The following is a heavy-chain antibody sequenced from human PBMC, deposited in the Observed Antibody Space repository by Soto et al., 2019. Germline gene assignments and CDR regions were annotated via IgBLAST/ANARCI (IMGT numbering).Heavy chain of an antibody. CDR1: GYSFTSYW. J-gene: IGHJ3*02. CDR3: ARRACSYGYEIDAFDI. D-gene: IGHD5-18*01. V-gene: IGHV5-51*01. Sequence: LKISCKGSGYSFTSYWIGWVRQMPGKGLEWMGIIYPGDSDTRYSPSFQGQVTISADKSISTAYLQWSSLKASDTAMYYCARRACSYGYEIDAFDIWGQGTMVTVSS. CDR2: IYPGDSDT.